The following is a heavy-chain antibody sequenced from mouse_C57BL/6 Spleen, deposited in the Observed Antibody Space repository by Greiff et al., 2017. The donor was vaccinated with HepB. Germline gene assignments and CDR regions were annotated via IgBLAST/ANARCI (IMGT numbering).Heavy chain of an antibody. CDR2: IYPGDGDT. Sequence: QVHVKQSGAELVKPGASVKISCKASGYAFSSYWMNWVKQRPGKGLEWIGQIYPGDGDTNYNGKFKGKATLTADKSSSTAYMQLSSLTSEDSAVYFCARWKAYYSNHGGFAYWGQGTLVTVSA. J-gene: IGHJ3*01. V-gene: IGHV1-80*01. CDR1: GYAFSSYW. D-gene: IGHD2-5*01. CDR3: ARWKAYYSNHGGFAY.